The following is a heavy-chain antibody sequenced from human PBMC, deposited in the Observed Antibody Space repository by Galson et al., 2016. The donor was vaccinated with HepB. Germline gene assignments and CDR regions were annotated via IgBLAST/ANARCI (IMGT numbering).Heavy chain of an antibody. D-gene: IGHD2-15*01. J-gene: IGHJ6*04. CDR2: IIPIFGTT. CDR1: GDSFSNDA. V-gene: IGHV1-69*13. CDR3: AVGYCTGGSCYGSDRVYYHGMDA. Sequence: SVKVSCKASGDSFSNDAISWVRQAPGQGLEWMGGIIPIFGTTNHAQKLQGRVTVAADEATNTAYMELSSLRPEDTAVYYCAVGYCTGGSCYGSDRVYYHGMDAGGEGTTLTVSS.